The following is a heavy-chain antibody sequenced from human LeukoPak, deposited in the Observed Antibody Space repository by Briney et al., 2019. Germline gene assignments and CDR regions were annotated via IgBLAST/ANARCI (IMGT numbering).Heavy chain of an antibody. D-gene: IGHD6-13*01. Sequence: ASVKVSCKASGYIFTSYDINWVRQATGQGLEWMGWTNPISGYTGSAQKFQGRVTMTRNTSISTAYLELSSLRSDDTAVYYCARGNRLYSSSWSSLPFDIWGQGTIVTVSS. V-gene: IGHV1-8*01. J-gene: IGHJ3*02. CDR3: ARGNRLYSSSWSSLPFDI. CDR2: TNPISGYT. CDR1: GYIFTSYD.